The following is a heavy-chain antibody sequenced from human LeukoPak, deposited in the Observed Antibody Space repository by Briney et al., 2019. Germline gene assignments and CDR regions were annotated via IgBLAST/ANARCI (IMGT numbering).Heavy chain of an antibody. CDR3: ARVTYSSSWYPDY. CDR1: GGSVSSGSYY. Sequence: PSETLSLTCTVSGGSVSSGSYYWSWIRQPPGKGLEWIGYIYYSGSTNYNPSLKSRVTISVDTSKNQSSLKLSSVTAADTAVYYCARVTYSSSWYPDYWGQGTLVTVSS. D-gene: IGHD6-13*01. V-gene: IGHV4-61*01. CDR2: IYYSGST. J-gene: IGHJ4*02.